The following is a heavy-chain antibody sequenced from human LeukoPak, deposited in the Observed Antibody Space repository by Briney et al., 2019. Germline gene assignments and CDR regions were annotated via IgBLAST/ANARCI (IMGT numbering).Heavy chain of an antibody. V-gene: IGHV4-31*03. Sequence: SQTLSLTCTVSGGSISSGGYCWSWLRQHPGKGLEWIGYIYYSGSTYYNPSLKSRVTISVDTSKNQFSLKLSSVTAADTAVYYCARKCRYGTSCYLDYWGQGTLVTVSS. CDR3: ARKCRYGTSCYLDY. CDR1: GGSISSGGYC. CDR2: IYYSGST. J-gene: IGHJ4*02. D-gene: IGHD2-2*01.